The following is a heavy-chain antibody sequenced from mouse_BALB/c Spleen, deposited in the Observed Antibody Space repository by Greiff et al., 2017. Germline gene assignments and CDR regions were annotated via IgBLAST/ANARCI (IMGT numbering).Heavy chain of an antibody. V-gene: IGHV5-17*02. CDR1: GFTFSSFG. D-gene: IGHD2-3*01. CDR3: ASEGYAYAMDY. CDR2: ISSGSSTI. Sequence: EVHLVESGGGLVQPGGSLKLSCAASGFTFSSFGMHWVRQAPEKGLEWVAYISSGSSTIYYADTVKGRFTISRDNPKNTLFLQMTSLRSEDTAMYYCASEGYAYAMDYWGQGTSVTVSS. J-gene: IGHJ4*01.